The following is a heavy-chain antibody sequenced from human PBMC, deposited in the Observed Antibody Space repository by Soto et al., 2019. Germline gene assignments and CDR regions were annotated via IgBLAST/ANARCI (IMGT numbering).Heavy chain of an antibody. CDR3: AKDFGATVSLWWYFDL. D-gene: IGHD1-26*01. V-gene: IGHV3-23*01. CDR1: GFTFSSYA. Sequence: GGSLRLSCAASGFTFSSYAMSWVRQAPGKGLEWVSAISGSGGSTYYADSVKGRFTISRDNSKNTLYLQMNSLRAEDTAVYYCAKDFGATVSLWWYFDLWGRGTLGTVSS. CDR2: ISGSGGST. J-gene: IGHJ2*01.